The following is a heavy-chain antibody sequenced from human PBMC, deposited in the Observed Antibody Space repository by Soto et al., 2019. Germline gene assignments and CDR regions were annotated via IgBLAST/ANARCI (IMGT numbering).Heavy chain of an antibody. CDR2: IFYSGIS. D-gene: IGHD7-27*01. Sequence: SETLSLTCTVSGDSITSGVHYWSWIRQHPGKGLEWIGYIFYSGISYYNPSLRSRVTISVDTSKNQFSLTLSSVTAADTAVYYCARVPGPWGQGTLVTVSS. CDR3: ARVPGP. V-gene: IGHV4-30-4*08. J-gene: IGHJ5*02. CDR1: GDSITSGVHY.